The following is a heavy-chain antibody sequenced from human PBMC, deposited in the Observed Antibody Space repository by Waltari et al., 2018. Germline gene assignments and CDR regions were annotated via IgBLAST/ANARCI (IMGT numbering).Heavy chain of an antibody. J-gene: IGHJ3*01. Sequence: DVRLVESGGNLVKPGGSLRLSCAASGFTFNDHSVHWVRQAPGRGLEWVSSISGSSNYIYYADSVRGRFTVSRDNAKNSLFLQMSSLRAGDTAVYYCARGLGTVVPENGFDVWGRGTMVTVSS. D-gene: IGHD2-15*01. CDR2: ISGSSNYI. CDR3: ARGLGTVVPENGFDV. CDR1: GFTFNDHS. V-gene: IGHV3-21*01.